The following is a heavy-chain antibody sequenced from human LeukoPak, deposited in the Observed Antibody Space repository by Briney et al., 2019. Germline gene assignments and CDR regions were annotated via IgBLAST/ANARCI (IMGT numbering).Heavy chain of an antibody. J-gene: IGHJ4*02. CDR3: ARALRYSSPFDY. CDR2: INSDGSST. D-gene: IGHD6-13*01. CDR1: GFTFSSYW. Sequence: PGGSLRLSCAASGFTFSSYWMHWVRQAPGKGLVWVSRINSDGSSTSYADSVKGRFTISRDDAKNTLYLQMNSLRAEDTAVYYCARALRYSSPFDYWGQGTLVTVSS. V-gene: IGHV3-74*01.